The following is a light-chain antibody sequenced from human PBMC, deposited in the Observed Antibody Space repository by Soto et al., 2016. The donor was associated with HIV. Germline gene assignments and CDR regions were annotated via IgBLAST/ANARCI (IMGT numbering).Light chain of an antibody. CDR1: QTLLHTDGKTY. CDR3: MQSIQLPYT. J-gene: IGKJ2*01. CDR2: EVS. V-gene: IGKV2D-29*01. Sequence: DVVLTQTPLSLPVTPGQSASISCKSSQTLLHTDGKTYLYWYLQKAGQPPQLLIHEVSSRFSGVPDRLSGSGSGTDFTLKISREAEDVGVYYCMQSIQLPYTFGQGTKLGDQT.